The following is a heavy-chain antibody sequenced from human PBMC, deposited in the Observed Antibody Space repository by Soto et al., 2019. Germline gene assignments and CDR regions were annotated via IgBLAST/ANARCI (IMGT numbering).Heavy chain of an antibody. V-gene: IGHV4-59*02. D-gene: IGHD5-18*01. CDR2: IYYRGTT. CDR1: KGSVNFYY. J-gene: IGHJ5*02. CDR3: TRVATAVPS. Sequence: PSETLSLTCKVSKGSVNFYYWSWIRQPPGKELEWIGNIYYRGTTNYNPSLQGRVTMSIDTSKNQFSLMLTSVTAADTAVYYCTRVATAVPSWGRGVLVTVSS.